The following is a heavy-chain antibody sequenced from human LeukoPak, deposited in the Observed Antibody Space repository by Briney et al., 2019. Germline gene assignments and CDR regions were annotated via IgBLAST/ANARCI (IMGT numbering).Heavy chain of an antibody. Sequence: GGSLRLSCVASGFTFGKYWMSWVRQAPGKGLEWVANIKLDGSEKNYVDSVKGRFTISRDNTKNSLYLQMNSLRVEDTAAYYCTSWGDTTAEYFQRWGQGTLVTVSS. J-gene: IGHJ1*01. D-gene: IGHD2-21*02. CDR1: GFTFGKYW. CDR2: IKLDGSEK. V-gene: IGHV3-7*01. CDR3: TSWGDTTAEYFQR.